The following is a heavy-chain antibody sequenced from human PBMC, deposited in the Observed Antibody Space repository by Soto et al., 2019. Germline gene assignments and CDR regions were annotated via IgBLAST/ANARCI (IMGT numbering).Heavy chain of an antibody. J-gene: IGHJ6*03. Sequence: GGSLRLSCAASGFTFSSYWMSWVRQDPGKGLEWVANIQQDGSEKYFVDSVKGRFTISRDNANNSLYLQMNSLRDEDTAVYYCARGISWSYYYYMDVWGKGTTVTVSS. CDR1: GFTFSSYW. CDR2: IQQDGSEK. D-gene: IGHD2-21*01. V-gene: IGHV3-7*01. CDR3: ARGISWSYYYYMDV.